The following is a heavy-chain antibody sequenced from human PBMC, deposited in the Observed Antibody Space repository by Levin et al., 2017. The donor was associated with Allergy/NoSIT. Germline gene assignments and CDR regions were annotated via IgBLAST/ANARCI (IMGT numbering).Heavy chain of an antibody. V-gene: IGHV3-21*01. CDR1: GFTFSSYS. CDR3: ARDTSTDSSSWYHSAYNWFDP. CDR2: ISSSSSYI. J-gene: IGHJ5*02. Sequence: PGGSLRLSCAASGFTFSSYSMNWVRQAPGKGLEWVSSISSSSSYIYYADSVKGRFTISRDNAKNSLYLQMNSLRAEDTAVYYCARDTSTDSSSWYHSAYNWFDPWGQGTLVTVSS. D-gene: IGHD6-13*01.